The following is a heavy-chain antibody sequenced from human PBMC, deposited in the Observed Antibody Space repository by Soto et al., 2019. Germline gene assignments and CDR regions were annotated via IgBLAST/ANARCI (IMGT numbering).Heavy chain of an antibody. V-gene: IGHV4-59*01. CDR3: ARESAGSGKNNWFDP. Sequence: SETLSLTCTVSGGSISSYYWSWIRQPPGKGLEWIGHSHYRADTNYNSSLESRLTISVDASKHQFSLKLSSVTAADTAVYYCARESAGSGKNNWFDPWGQGTLVTVSS. CDR1: GGSISSYY. J-gene: IGHJ5*02. D-gene: IGHD3-10*01. CDR2: SHYRADT.